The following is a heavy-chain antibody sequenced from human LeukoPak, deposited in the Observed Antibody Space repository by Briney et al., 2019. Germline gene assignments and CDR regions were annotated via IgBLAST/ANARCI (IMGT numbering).Heavy chain of an antibody. D-gene: IGHD6-13*01. J-gene: IGHJ5*02. V-gene: IGHV1-2*02. CDR1: GYTFTGYY. CDR3: ARAPAGIFPGFDP. CDR2: INPNSGGT. Sequence: ASVKVSCKASGYTFTGYYMHWMRQAPGQGLEWMGWINPNSGGTNYAQKFQGRVTMTRDTSISTAYMELSRLRSDDTAVYYCARAPAGIFPGFDPWGQGTLVTVSS.